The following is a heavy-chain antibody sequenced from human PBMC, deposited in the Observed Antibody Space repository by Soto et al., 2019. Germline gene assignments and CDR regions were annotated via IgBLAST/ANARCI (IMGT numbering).Heavy chain of an antibody. CDR2: ITGGGGVT. CDR3: AKCVQIHWNYDAYHI. Sequence: EVKLLESGGGLVQPGGSLRLSCAASGFMLSTYSMSWVRQAPGKGLEWVSHITGGGGVTYYADYVKGRFTISRDTSSNTLYLKMNSLRAEDTALYYCAKCVQIHWNYDAYHIWGQGTMVTVSS. J-gene: IGHJ3*02. V-gene: IGHV3-23*01. D-gene: IGHD1-7*01. CDR1: GFMLSTYS.